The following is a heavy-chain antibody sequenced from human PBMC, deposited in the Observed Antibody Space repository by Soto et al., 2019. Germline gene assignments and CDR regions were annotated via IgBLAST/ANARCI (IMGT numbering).Heavy chain of an antibody. CDR2: IYHSGST. Sequence: PSETLSLTCAVSGGSISSSNWWSWVRQPPGKGLEWIGEIYHSGSTNYNPSLKSRVTISVDKSKNQFSLKLSSVTAADTAVYYCARGEPGIAAAGTSDFQHWGQGTLVTVSS. CDR3: ARGEPGIAAAGTSDFQH. D-gene: IGHD6-13*01. CDR1: GGSISSSNW. J-gene: IGHJ1*01. V-gene: IGHV4-4*02.